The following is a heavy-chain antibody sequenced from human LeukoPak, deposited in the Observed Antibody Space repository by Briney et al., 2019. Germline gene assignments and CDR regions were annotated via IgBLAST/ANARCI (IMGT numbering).Heavy chain of an antibody. J-gene: IGHJ5*02. CDR3: ARHRPGDRVHHDPQLDP. CDR2: IYPGDSDT. Sequence: GESLKISCKGSGYSFTSYWIGWVRQMPGKGLEWMGIIYPGDSDTRYSPSLQGQVTISADKSISTAYLQWSSLKASDTAMYYCARHRPGDRVHHDPQLDPWGQGTLVTVSS. D-gene: IGHD7-27*01. V-gene: IGHV5-51*01. CDR1: GYSFTSYW.